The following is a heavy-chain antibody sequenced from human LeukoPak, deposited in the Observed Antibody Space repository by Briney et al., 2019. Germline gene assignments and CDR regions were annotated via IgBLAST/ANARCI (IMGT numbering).Heavy chain of an antibody. V-gene: IGHV4-39*07. D-gene: IGHD5-24*01. Sequence: PSETLSLTCTVSRGSISSKTYYWTWIRQPPGRGLEWIGEINHSGSTNYNPSLKSRVTISVDTSKSQFSLKLNSVTAADTAMYYCARGRDPYWGQGTPVTVSS. CDR3: ARGRDPY. CDR1: RGSISSKTYY. CDR2: INHSGST. J-gene: IGHJ4*02.